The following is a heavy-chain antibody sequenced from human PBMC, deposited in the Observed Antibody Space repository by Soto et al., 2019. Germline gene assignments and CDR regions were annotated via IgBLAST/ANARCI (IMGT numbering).Heavy chain of an antibody. Sequence: EVQLVESGGGLVQPGGSLRLSCAASGFTVSGNYVTWVRQAPGKGLECVSVIYTDDNIYYADSVTGRFTIYRDNSKNTFYLQMNRLRVEDTAVYYCATELIAKYGMDVWGQGTTVTVSS. J-gene: IGHJ6*02. CDR1: GFTVSGNY. D-gene: IGHD2-21*01. CDR2: IYTDDNI. CDR3: ATELIAKYGMDV. V-gene: IGHV3-53*01.